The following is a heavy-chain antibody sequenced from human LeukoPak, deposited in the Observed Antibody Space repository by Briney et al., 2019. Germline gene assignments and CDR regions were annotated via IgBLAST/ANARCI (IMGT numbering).Heavy chain of an antibody. V-gene: IGHV3-43D*03. D-gene: IGHD6-13*01. Sequence: GGSLRLSCAASGFTFDDYAMHWVRHAPGKGLEWVSLIIWDGGSTYYADSVKGRFTISTDNSKNSLYLQINSLRAEDTALYYCAKGTSSWHDFDYWGQGTLVTVSS. CDR1: GFTFDDYA. CDR2: IIWDGGST. J-gene: IGHJ4*02. CDR3: AKGTSSWHDFDY.